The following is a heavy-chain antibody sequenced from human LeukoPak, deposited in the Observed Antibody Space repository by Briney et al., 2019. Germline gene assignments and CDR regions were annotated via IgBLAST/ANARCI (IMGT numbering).Heavy chain of an antibody. CDR2: MYHSGST. CDR3: ARRIVRSSSGFDY. V-gene: IGHV4-38-2*01. J-gene: IGHJ4*02. D-gene: IGHD6-6*01. Sequence: SETLSLTCAVSGYSISSGYHWGWIRQSPGKGLEWIGFMYHSGSTYYDPSLKSRVTISVDTSKNQFSLKLSSVTAADTAVYYCARRIVRSSSGFDYWGQGTLVTVSS. CDR1: GYSISSGYH.